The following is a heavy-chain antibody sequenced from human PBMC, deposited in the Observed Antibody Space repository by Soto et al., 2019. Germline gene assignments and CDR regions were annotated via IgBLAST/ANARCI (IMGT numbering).Heavy chain of an antibody. V-gene: IGHV3-72*01. Sequence: HPEGSLRLSCAAYGFTFSTYGMHWVRQAPGKGLEWVGRTRNKANSYTTEYAASVKGRFTISRDDAKNSLYLQMNSLKTEDTAVYYCARGVLEWLLYQTYCYYYEAVWVKGTT. CDR1: GFTFSTYG. J-gene: IGHJ6*03. D-gene: IGHD3-3*01. CDR3: ARGVLEWLLYQTYCYYYEAV. CDR2: TRNKANSYTT.